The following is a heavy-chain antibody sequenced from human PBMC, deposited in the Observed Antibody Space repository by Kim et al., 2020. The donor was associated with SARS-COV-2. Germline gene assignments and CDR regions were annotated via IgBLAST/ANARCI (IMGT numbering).Heavy chain of an antibody. CDR3: TRSTSGTS. D-gene: IGHD1-26*01. J-gene: IGHJ5*02. CDR2: IGGSGRTT. CDR1: GFIFSNYE. Sequence: GGSLRLSCAASGFIFSNYEMNWVRQAPGKGLEWVSYIGGSGRTTYYADSVKGRFIISRDNAENSLYLQMNSLRAEDTAVYYCTRSTSGTSWGQGTLVTVSS. V-gene: IGHV3-48*03.